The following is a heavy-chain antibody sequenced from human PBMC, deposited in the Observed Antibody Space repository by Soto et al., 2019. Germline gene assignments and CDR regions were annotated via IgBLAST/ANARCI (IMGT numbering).Heavy chain of an antibody. D-gene: IGHD2-15*01. V-gene: IGHV1-69*01. CDR1: GGTFSSYA. CDR2: IMPIFGTA. CDR3: ARDLGYCSGGSCYYGFDY. Sequence: QVQLVQSGAEVKKPGSSVKVSCKASGGTFSSYAISWVRQAPGQGLEWMGGIMPIFGTANYAQKFQGRVTITADESTSTAYMELSSLRSEDTAVYYCARDLGYCSGGSCYYGFDYWGQGTLVTVSS. J-gene: IGHJ4*02.